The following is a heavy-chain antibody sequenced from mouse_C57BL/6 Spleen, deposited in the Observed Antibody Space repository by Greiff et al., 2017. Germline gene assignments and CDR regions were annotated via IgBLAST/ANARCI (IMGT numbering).Heavy chain of an antibody. CDR3: TRWDLLLREMDY. CDR1: GYTFTDYE. CDR2: IDPETGGT. D-gene: IGHD1-1*01. Sequence: QVQLKESGAELVRPGASVTLSCKASGYTFTDYEMHWVKQTPVHGLEWIGAIDPETGGTAYNQKFKGKAILTADKSSSTAYMELRSLTSEDSAVYYCTRWDLLLREMDYWGQGTSVTVSS. V-gene: IGHV1-15*01. J-gene: IGHJ4*01.